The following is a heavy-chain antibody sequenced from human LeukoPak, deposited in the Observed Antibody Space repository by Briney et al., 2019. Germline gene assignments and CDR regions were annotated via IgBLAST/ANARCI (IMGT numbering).Heavy chain of an antibody. CDR2: INHSGST. V-gene: IGHV4-34*01. Sequence: PSETLSLTCAVYGGSFSGYYWSWIRQPPGKGLEWIGEINHSGSTNYNPSLKSRVTISVDTSKNQFSLKLSSVTAADTAVYYCARGRGGYSYRGRGFGDYWGQGTLVTVSS. CDR1: GGSFSGYY. D-gene: IGHD5-18*01. J-gene: IGHJ4*02. CDR3: ARGRGGYSYRGRGFGDY.